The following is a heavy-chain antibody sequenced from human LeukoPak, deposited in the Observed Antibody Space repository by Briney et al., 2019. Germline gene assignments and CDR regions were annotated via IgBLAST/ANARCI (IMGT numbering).Heavy chain of an antibody. J-gene: IGHJ4*02. Sequence: GGSLRLSCAASGFTFSSYAMSWVRQAPGKGLEWVSAISGSGGSTYYADSVKGRFTISRDNSKNTLYLQMNSLRAEDTAVYYCAKDSRITMIVVVITHWSQGTLVTVSS. CDR1: GFTFSSYA. CDR2: ISGSGGST. V-gene: IGHV3-23*01. D-gene: IGHD3-22*01. CDR3: AKDSRITMIVVVITH.